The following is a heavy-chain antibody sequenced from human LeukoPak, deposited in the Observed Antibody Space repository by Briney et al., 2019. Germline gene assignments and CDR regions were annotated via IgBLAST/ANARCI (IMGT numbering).Heavy chain of an antibody. CDR1: GGSVSSGSYY. J-gene: IGHJ5*02. D-gene: IGHD5-18*01. V-gene: IGHV4-61*01. CDR2: IYYSGST. CDR3: ARNAGYSYGYTPEGNWFDP. Sequence: SETLSLTCTVSGGSVSSGSYYWSWIRQPPGKGLEWIGNIYYSGSTNYNPSLKSRVTISVDTSKNQFSLKLSSVTAADTAVYYCARNAGYSYGYTPEGNWFDPWGQGTLVTVSS.